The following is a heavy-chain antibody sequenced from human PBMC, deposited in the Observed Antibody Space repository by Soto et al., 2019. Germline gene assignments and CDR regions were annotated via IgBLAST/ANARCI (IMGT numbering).Heavy chain of an antibody. CDR1: GYFFSNYW. D-gene: IGHD3-16*01. CDR3: ARREVLVSYVIYSAFVI. J-gene: IGHJ3*02. V-gene: IGHV5-51*01. CDR2: IYPGDSDT. Sequence: GESLKISCKGSGYFFSNYWIGWVRQMPGKGLEWMGIIYPGDSDTRYSPSFQGQVTISADKSISTAYLQWGSLKASDTAMYYCARREVLVSYVIYSAFVIWGQGTMVTVSS.